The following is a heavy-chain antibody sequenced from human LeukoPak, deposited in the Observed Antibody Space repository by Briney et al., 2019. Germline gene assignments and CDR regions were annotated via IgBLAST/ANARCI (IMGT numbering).Heavy chain of an antibody. D-gene: IGHD3-3*01. CDR2: IYYSGST. V-gene: IGHV4-30-4*08. CDR3: ARGGDFWSGYPDY. J-gene: IGHJ4*02. Sequence: PSETLSLTCTVSGGSISSGDYYWSWIRQPPGKGLEWIGYIYYSGSTYYNPSLKSRVTISVDTSKNQLSLKLSSVTAADTAVYYCARGGDFWSGYPDYWGQGTLVTVSS. CDR1: GGSISSGDYY.